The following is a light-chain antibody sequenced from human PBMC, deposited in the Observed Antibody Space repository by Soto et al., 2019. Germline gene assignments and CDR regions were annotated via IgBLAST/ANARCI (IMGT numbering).Light chain of an antibody. V-gene: IGKV2D-29*02. J-gene: IGKJ5*01. Sequence: IVVTQTGNTLTVTPVETAPISCRSSQSFLHSNGYNYLDWYLQKPGQSPQLLIYEVSNRFSGVPDRFSGSGSGTDFTLKISRVEAEDVGVYYCMQTIQLPPKFCQGRRLDIK. CDR1: QSFLHSNGYNY. CDR3: MQTIQLPPK. CDR2: EVS.